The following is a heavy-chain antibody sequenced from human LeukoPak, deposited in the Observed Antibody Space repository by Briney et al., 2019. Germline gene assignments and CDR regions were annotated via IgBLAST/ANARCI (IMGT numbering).Heavy chain of an antibody. CDR3: SRGIVGATKMFDY. CDR2: INPNSGGT. Sequence: ASVKVSCKASGYTFTGYYMHWVRQAPGQGLEWMGRINPNSGGTNYAQKFQGRVTMTRDTSISTAYMELSRLRSDDTAVYYCSRGIVGATKMFDYWGQGTLVTVSS. CDR1: GYTFTGYY. D-gene: IGHD1-26*01. J-gene: IGHJ4*02. V-gene: IGHV1-2*06.